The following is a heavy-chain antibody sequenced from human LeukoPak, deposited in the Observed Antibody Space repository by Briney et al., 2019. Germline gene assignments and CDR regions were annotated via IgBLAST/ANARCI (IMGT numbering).Heavy chain of an antibody. V-gene: IGHV4-34*01. CDR2: INHSGST. CDR1: GGSFSGYY. D-gene: IGHD3-22*01. J-gene: IGHJ6*02. CDR3: ARGPKRNYYDSSGYFDYYYYGMDV. Sequence: SETLSLTCAVYGGSFSGYYWSWIRQPPGKGLEWIGEINHSGSTNCNPSLKSRVTISVDTSKNQFSLKLSSVTAADTAVYYCARGPKRNYYDSSGYFDYYYYGMDVWGQGTTVTVSS.